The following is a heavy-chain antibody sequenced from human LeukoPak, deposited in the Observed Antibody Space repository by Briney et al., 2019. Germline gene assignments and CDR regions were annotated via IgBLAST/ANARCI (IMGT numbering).Heavy chain of an antibody. Sequence: PSQTLSLTCAVSGYSISSGYYWGWIRQPPGKGLEWIGSIYHSGSTYYNPSLKSRVTISVDTSKNQFSLKLSSVTAADTAVYYCAKSSYSIFDYWGQGTLVTVSS. V-gene: IGHV4-38-2*01. CDR1: GYSISSGYY. CDR3: AKSSYSIFDY. J-gene: IGHJ4*02. CDR2: IYHSGST. D-gene: IGHD5-18*01.